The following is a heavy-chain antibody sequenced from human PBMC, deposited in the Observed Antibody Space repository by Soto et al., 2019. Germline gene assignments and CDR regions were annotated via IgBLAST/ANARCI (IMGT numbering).Heavy chain of an antibody. CDR1: GGTFSSYT. Sequence: QVQLVQSGAEVKKPGSSVKVSCKASGGTFSSYTISWVRQAPGQGLEWMGRLIPILGIANYAQKFQGRVTITADKSTSTAYMELSSLRSEDTAVYYCAREGRGSSWYGMHYYYMDVWGKGTTVTVSS. D-gene: IGHD6-13*01. CDR2: LIPILGIA. J-gene: IGHJ6*03. V-gene: IGHV1-69*08. CDR3: AREGRGSSWYGMHYYYMDV.